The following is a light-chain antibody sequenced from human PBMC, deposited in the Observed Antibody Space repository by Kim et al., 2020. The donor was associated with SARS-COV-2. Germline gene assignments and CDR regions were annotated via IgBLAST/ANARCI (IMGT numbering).Light chain of an antibody. Sequence: QSALTQPPSASGSPGQSVTISCTGTSRDVGFYNYVSWYQHHPGNAPRLLIYEVTKRPSGVPDRFSGSKSGNTASLTVSGLQAEDEADYYCSSYAGTNLFVFGAGTKVTVL. CDR3: SSYAGTNLFV. J-gene: IGLJ1*01. CDR1: SRDVGFYNY. V-gene: IGLV2-8*01. CDR2: EVT.